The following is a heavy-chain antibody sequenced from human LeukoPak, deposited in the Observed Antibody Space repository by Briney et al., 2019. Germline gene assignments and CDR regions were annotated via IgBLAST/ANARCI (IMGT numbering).Heavy chain of an antibody. V-gene: IGHV3-69-1*01. J-gene: IGHJ4*02. CDR2: IGRGHYL. Sequence: LRLSCAPSLFTFRHAWLSLLRQAPANPPEGVSTIGRGHYLHYADSVTARFTVSRHDPQNTLYLQMNKVRAGHAAIYYCAKDETPGKSVYDNFEHWGEGKLVTVSS. CDR3: AKDETPGKSVYDNFEH. D-gene: IGHD5/OR15-5a*01. CDR1: LFTFRHAW.